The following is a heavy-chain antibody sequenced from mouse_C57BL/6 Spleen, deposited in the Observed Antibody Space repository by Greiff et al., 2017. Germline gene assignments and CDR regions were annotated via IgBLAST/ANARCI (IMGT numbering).Heavy chain of an antibody. CDR3: TTSAGYSYYFDD. V-gene: IGHV14-1*01. J-gene: IGHJ2*01. CDR1: GFNIKDYY. D-gene: IGHD2-3*01. CDR2: IDPEDGDT. Sequence: VQLQQSGAELVRPGASVKLSCTASGFNIKDYYMHWVKQRPEQGLEWIGRIDPEDGDTEYAPKFQGKATMTADTSSNTAYLQLSSLTSADTAVYYCTTSAGYSYYFDDWGQGTTRTVSS.